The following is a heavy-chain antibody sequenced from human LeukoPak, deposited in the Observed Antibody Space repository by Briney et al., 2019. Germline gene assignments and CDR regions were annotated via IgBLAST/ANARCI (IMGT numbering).Heavy chain of an antibody. CDR3: ARGRDSSSGDY. CDR1: GFTFSSYE. CDR2: ISSSSSYI. D-gene: IGHD6-6*01. V-gene: IGHV3-21*01. J-gene: IGHJ4*02. Sequence: GGSLRLSCAASGFTFSSYEMNWVRQAPGKGLEWVSSISSSSSYIYYADSVKGRFTISRDNAKNSLYLQMNSLRAEDTAVYYCARGRDSSSGDYWGQGTLVTVSS.